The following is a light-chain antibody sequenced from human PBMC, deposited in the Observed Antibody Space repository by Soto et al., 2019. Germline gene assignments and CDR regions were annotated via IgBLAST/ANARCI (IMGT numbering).Light chain of an antibody. V-gene: IGLV2-11*01. CDR3: CSYAGSYWV. CDR1: SSDVGGYNY. CDR2: DVS. Sequence: QSVLTQPRSVSGSPGQSVTISCTGTSSDVGGYNYVSWYQQHPGKAPKLMIYDVSKRPSGVPDRFSGFKSGNTASLTSSGLQAEDEADYYCCSYAGSYWVFGGGTKLTVL. J-gene: IGLJ3*02.